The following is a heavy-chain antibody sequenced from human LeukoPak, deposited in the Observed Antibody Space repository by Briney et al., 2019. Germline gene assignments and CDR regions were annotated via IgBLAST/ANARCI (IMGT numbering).Heavy chain of an antibody. CDR1: GYTFTGYA. CDR3: ARGWGGDCYHVH. V-gene: IGHV1-3*01. CDR2: IYGGNGNT. D-gene: IGHD2-21*02. J-gene: IGHJ4*02. Sequence: ASVKVSCKASGYTFTGYAMHWVRQAPGQRLEWMGWIYGGNGNTKYSQKFQGRVSITWDTSASTVYMELSSLGSEDTAVYYCARGWGGDCYHVHWGQGTLVTVSS.